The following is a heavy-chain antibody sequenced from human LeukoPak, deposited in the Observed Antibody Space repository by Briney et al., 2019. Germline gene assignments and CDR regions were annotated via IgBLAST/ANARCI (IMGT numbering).Heavy chain of an antibody. CDR2: ISAYNGNT. Sequence: GASVKVSCKASGYTFTSYGISWVRQAPGQGLEWMGWISAYNGNTNYAQRPQGRVTMTTDTSTSTAYMELRSLRSDDTAVYYCAREGTTHLPYYYYGMDVWGQGTTVTVSS. D-gene: IGHD1-7*01. J-gene: IGHJ6*02. V-gene: IGHV1-18*01. CDR1: GYTFTSYG. CDR3: AREGTTHLPYYYYGMDV.